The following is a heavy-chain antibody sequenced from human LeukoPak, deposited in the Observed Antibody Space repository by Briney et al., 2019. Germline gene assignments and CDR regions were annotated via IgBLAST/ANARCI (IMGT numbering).Heavy chain of an antibody. D-gene: IGHD6-13*01. CDR2: INHSGST. CDR1: GGSFSGYS. J-gene: IGHJ6*02. V-gene: IGHV4-34*01. CDR3: ARCRCGSSWPLPYYYYGMDV. Sequence: PSETLSLTCAVYGGSFSGYSWSWIRQPPGKGLEWIGEINHSGSTNYNPSLKSRVTISVDTSKNQFSLKLSSVTAADTAVYYCARCRCGSSWPLPYYYYGMDVWGQGTTVTVSS.